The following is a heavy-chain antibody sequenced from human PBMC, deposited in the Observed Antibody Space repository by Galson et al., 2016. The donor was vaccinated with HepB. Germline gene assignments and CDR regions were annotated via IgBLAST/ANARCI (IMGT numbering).Heavy chain of an antibody. V-gene: IGHV5-51*01. Sequence: AEXXKPGXXLKISCXXSGXXXSSYWIGXXRQMPGKGLEWMGIISPGDSDTRYSPSFQGQVTISVDKAINTAYMQWSSLKASDSGXXYCARHPPLTGRXXXYFDSWGQGTLVTVSS. J-gene: IGHJ4*02. CDR2: ISPGDSDT. D-gene: IGHD7-27*01. CDR3: ARHPPLTGRXXXYFDS. CDR1: GXXXSSYW.